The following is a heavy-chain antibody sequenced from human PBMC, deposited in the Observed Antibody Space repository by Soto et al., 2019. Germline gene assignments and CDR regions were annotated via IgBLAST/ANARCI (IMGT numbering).Heavy chain of an antibody. V-gene: IGHV4-59*01. CDR2: TSYSGST. D-gene: IGHD3-22*01. J-gene: IGHJ3*02. CDR3: ARGLISGYYLYDAFDI. Sequence: QVQLQESGPGLVKPSETLALICTVSGGSISSYYWSWIRQPPGKGLEWIGYTSYSGSTNDNPSLKSRVTITEDTSKNPFPLKLSPVTAADTAVYYCARGLISGYYLYDAFDIWGQGTMVTVSS. CDR1: GGSISSYY.